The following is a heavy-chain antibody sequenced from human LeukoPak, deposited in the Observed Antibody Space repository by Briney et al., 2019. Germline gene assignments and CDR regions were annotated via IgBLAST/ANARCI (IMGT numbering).Heavy chain of an antibody. V-gene: IGHV3-66*02. CDR1: GFTVSGNY. D-gene: IGHD3-22*01. J-gene: IGHJ4*02. Sequence: GGSLRLSCAASGFTVSGNYMSWVRQAPGMGLEWVSVIYSGGSTYYADSVKGRFTISRDNSKNTLYLQMNSLRAEDTAVYYCSYDSSGPFDYWGQGTLVTVSS. CDR2: IYSGGST. CDR3: SYDSSGPFDY.